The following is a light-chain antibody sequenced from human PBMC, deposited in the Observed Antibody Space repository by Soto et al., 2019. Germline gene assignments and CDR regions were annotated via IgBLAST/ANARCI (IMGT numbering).Light chain of an antibody. CDR3: QSYDSSLSGAV. V-gene: IGLV1-40*01. J-gene: IGLJ7*01. CDR2: GNS. CDR1: SSNIGAGYD. Sequence: QSVLTQPPSVSGAPGQRVTISCTGSSSNIGAGYDVHWYQKLPGTAPKLLIYGNSNRPSGVPDRFSGSKSGTSASLAITGLQAEDEADYACQSYDSSLSGAVFGGGTQLTVL.